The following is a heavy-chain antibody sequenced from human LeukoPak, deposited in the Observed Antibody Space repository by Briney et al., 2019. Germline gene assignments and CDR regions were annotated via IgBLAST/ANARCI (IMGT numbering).Heavy chain of an antibody. D-gene: IGHD4-17*01. CDR2: IYYSGST. V-gene: IGHV4-31*03. J-gene: IGHJ4*02. Sequence: PSQTLSLTCTVSGGSISSGGYHWSWIRQHPGKGLEWIGYIYYSGSTYYNPSLKSRVTISVDTSKNQFSLKLSSVTAADTAVYYCARGGDYVPFEVWGQGTLVTVSS. CDR3: ARGGDYVPFEV. CDR1: GGSISSGGYH.